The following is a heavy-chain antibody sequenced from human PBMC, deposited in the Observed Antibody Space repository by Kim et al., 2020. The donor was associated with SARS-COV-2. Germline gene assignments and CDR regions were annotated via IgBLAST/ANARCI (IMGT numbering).Heavy chain of an antibody. CDR2: NT. D-gene: IGHD2-2*01. V-gene: IGHV4-4*07. CDR3: ARSGAAMWFDP. Sequence: NTNYIPSLKSRVAMSVDTSKNQFSLSLSSVTAADTAVYYCARSGAAMWFDPWGQGTLVTVSS. J-gene: IGHJ5*02.